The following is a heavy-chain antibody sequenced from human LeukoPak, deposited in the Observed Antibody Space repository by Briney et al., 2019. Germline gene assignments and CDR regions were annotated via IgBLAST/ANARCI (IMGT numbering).Heavy chain of an antibody. CDR2: TIPVFRTP. Sequence: ASVKVSCKASGGTFNNYAINWVRQAPGQGLEWMGGTIPVFRTPNYAQMFQGRATITTDDSTATAFLELTSLRSDDTAVYYCAGEDRSMNTFEFWGQGTLVTVSS. CDR1: GGTFNNYA. J-gene: IGHJ4*02. V-gene: IGHV1-69*05. D-gene: IGHD3-16*01. CDR3: AGEDRSMNTFEF.